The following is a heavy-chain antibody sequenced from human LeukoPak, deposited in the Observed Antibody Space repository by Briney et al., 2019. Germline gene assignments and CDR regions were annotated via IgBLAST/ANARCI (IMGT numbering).Heavy chain of an antibody. V-gene: IGHV4-34*01. J-gene: IGHJ4*02. Sequence: IGEINHSGSTNYNPSLKSRVTISVATSKNQFSLKLSSVTAADTAVYYCARATASYYFDYWGQGTMVTVSS. CDR2: INHSGST. CDR3: ARATASYYFDY.